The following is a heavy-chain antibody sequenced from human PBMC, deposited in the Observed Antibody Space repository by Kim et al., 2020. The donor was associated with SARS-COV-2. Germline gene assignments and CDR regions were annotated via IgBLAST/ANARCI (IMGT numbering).Heavy chain of an antibody. V-gene: IGHV4-34*01. D-gene: IGHD6-13*01. CDR3: ARGGPIAADKSLQDNKKNAFDI. CDR2: INHSGST. CDR1: GGSFSGYY. Sequence: SETLSLTCAVYGGSFSGYYWSWIRQPPGKGLEWIGEINHSGSTNYNPSLKSRVTISVDTSKNQFSLKLSSVTAADTAVYYCARGGPIAADKSLQDNKKNAFDIWGQGTMVTVSS. J-gene: IGHJ3*02.